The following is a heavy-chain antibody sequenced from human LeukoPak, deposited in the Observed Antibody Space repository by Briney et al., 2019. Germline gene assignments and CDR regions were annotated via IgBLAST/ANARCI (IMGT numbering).Heavy chain of an antibody. V-gene: IGHV4-39*01. D-gene: IGHD2-2*03. CDR3: ARHGSNDYYYMDV. CDR2: MYYSGST. Sequence: PSETLSLTCTVPGGSITRSNYYWGWIRQPPGKGLEWIGSMYYSGSTYYNPSLKSRVTISVDTSKNQFSLKLSSVTAADTAVYYCARHGSNDYYYMDVRGKGTTVTVSS. J-gene: IGHJ6*03. CDR1: GGSITRSNYY.